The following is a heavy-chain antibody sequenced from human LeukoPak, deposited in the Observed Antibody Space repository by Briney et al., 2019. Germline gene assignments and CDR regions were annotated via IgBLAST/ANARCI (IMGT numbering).Heavy chain of an antibody. CDR1: GFTFTGYY. J-gene: IGHJ4*02. D-gene: IGHD2-15*01. Sequence: GASVKVSCKASGFTFTGYYMHWVGQAPGQGLEWMGWINPNSGGTNYAQKFQGRVTMTRDTSISTAYMELSRLRSDDTAVYYCARDSRRRVVVVVAATLSYWGQGTLVTVSS. CDR2: INPNSGGT. V-gene: IGHV1-2*02. CDR3: ARDSRRRVVVVVAATLSY.